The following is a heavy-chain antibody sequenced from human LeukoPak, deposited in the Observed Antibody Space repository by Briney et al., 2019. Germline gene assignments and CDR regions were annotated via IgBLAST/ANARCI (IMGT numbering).Heavy chain of an antibody. J-gene: IGHJ4*02. CDR1: GYTFTGYY. Sequence: ASVKVSCKASGYTFTGYYMHWVRQAPGQGLEWMGWINPNSGGTNYAQKFQGRVTMTRDTSISTAYMELSRLRSDDTAVYYCARDRSGYYWNDYWGQGTLVTVSS. CDR3: ARDRSGYYWNDY. D-gene: IGHD3-3*01. CDR2: INPNSGGT. V-gene: IGHV1-2*02.